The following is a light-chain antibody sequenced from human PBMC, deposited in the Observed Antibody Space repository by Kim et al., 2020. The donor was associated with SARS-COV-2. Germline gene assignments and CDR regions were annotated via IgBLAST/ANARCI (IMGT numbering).Light chain of an antibody. CDR1: QSVSSY. Sequence: LSLSPGERATLSCRASQSVSSYIAGYQQKPGQAPRLLIYDASNRATGIPARFSGSGSGTDFTLTISSLEPEDFAVYYCQQRSNWLTFGGGTKVEI. CDR2: DAS. CDR3: QQRSNWLT. V-gene: IGKV3-11*01. J-gene: IGKJ4*01.